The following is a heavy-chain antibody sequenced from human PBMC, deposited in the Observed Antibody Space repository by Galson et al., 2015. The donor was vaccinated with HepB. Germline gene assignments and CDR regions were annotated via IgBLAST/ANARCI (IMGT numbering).Heavy chain of an antibody. D-gene: IGHD4-17*01. CDR2: INPSGGST. Sequence: QSGAEVKKPGSSVKVSCKASGYTFTSYYMHWVRQAPGQGLEWMGIINPSGGSTSYAQKFQGRVTMTRDTSTSTVYMELSSLRSEDTAVYYCARDSLPNFDGDLIGPHGWFDPWGQGTLVTVSS. J-gene: IGHJ5*02. V-gene: IGHV1-46*01. CDR3: ARDSLPNFDGDLIGPHGWFDP. CDR1: GYTFTSYY.